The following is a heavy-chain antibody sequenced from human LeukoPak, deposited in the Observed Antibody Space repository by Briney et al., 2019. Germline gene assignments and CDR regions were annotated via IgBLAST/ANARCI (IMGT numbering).Heavy chain of an antibody. CDR3: ARTYSSSSPPYFDY. D-gene: IGHD6-6*01. Sequence: ASVKVSCKASGYTFTDYYMHWVRQAPGQGLEWMGRINPNSGGSNYAQEFQGRVTMTRDTSISTAYMELNRLTSDDTAVYYCARTYSSSSPPYFDYWGQGTLVTVSS. CDR2: INPNSGGS. V-gene: IGHV1-2*06. CDR1: GYTFTDYY. J-gene: IGHJ4*02.